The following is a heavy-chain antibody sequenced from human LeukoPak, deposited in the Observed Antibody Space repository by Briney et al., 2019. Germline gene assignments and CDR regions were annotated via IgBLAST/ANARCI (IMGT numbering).Heavy chain of an antibody. J-gene: IGHJ5*02. Sequence: PSETLSLTCTVSGGSISSGDYYWSWIRQPPGKGLEWIGYIYYSGSTYYNPSLKSRVTISVDTSKNQFSLKLSSVTAADTAVYYCARGGLRVWYSSGWHWFDPWGQGTLVTVSS. CDR2: IYYSGST. D-gene: IGHD6-19*01. V-gene: IGHV4-30-4*01. CDR3: ARGGLRVWYSSGWHWFDP. CDR1: GGSISSGDYY.